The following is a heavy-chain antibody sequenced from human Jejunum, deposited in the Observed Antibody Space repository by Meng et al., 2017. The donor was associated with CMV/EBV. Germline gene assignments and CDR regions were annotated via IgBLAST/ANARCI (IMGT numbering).Heavy chain of an antibody. Sequence: CKASGYTFTGYYIHWVRQAPGQGLEWMGWIDPNSGGPYYAREFQGRVTMSGDTSITSAFMELSRLNSDDTAVYYCARSPPTGGYDYWGQGTLVTVSS. J-gene: IGHJ4*02. CDR3: ARSPPTGGYDY. V-gene: IGHV1-2*02. CDR1: GYTFTGYY. CDR2: IDPNSGGP. D-gene: IGHD2-8*02.